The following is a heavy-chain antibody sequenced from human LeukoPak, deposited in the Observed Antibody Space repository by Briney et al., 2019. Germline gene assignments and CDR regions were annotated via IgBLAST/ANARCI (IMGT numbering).Heavy chain of an antibody. Sequence: SETLSLTCTVSGGSISGSSYYWGWIRQPPGKGLEWSGEINHSGSTNYNPSLKSRVTISVDKSKNQFSLKLSSVTAADTAVYYCARRTTVTIPFGYWGQGTLVTVSS. D-gene: IGHD4-11*01. CDR2: INHSGST. J-gene: IGHJ4*02. CDR3: ARRTTVTIPFGY. CDR1: GGSISGSSYY. V-gene: IGHV4-39*07.